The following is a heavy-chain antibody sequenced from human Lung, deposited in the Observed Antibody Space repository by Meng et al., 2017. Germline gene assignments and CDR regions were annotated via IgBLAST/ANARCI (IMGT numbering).Heavy chain of an antibody. V-gene: IGHV3-74*01. CDR1: GFTFTDHW. J-gene: IGHJ1*01. Sequence: EVRVGEAGGGCVPPGGSLRLSCAASGFTFTDHWLHWVRQGPGKGLVWVSRINRDGTKPTYADSVNGLFTISRDNAKNTLYLQMNNLRAEDTAFYYCTNDRLNHWGQGALVTVSS. CDR3: TNDRLNH. D-gene: IGHD1-1*01. CDR2: INRDGTKP.